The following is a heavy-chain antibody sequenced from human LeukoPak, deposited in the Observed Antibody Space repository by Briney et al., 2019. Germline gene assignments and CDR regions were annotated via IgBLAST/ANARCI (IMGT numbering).Heavy chain of an antibody. CDR3: ARRASSVSSGRGVNWYFDV. V-gene: IGHV4-59*02. Sequence: SETLSLTCTVSHDSVNSYYWSWILQPPGKGLEWIGYIYYTGSTNYHPSLKSRVTMSVDTSKNQFSLSLNSVTAADTAVYYCARRASSVSSGRGVNWYFDVWGRGALVTVSS. CDR2: IYYTGST. CDR1: HDSVNSYY. J-gene: IGHJ2*01. D-gene: IGHD3-10*01.